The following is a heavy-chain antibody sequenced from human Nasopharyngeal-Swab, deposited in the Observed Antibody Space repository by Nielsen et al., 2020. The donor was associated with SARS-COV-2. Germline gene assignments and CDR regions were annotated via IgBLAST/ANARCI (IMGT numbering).Heavy chain of an antibody. CDR2: ISYDGSNK. D-gene: IGHD5-12*01. CDR3: ARDPDVDIVATDAFDI. CDR1: GFTFSSYA. Sequence: GESLKTSCAASGFTFSSYAMHWVRQAPGKGLEWVAVISYDGSNKYYADSVKGRFTISRDNSKNTLYLQMNSLRAEDTAVYYCARDPDVDIVATDAFDIWGQGTMVTVSS. V-gene: IGHV3-30-3*01. J-gene: IGHJ3*02.